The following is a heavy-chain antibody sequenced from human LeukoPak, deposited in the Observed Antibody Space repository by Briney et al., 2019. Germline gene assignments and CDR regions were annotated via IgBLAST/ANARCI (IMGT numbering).Heavy chain of an antibody. CDR3: ARSVGYSGSLLRSWFDP. D-gene: IGHD1-26*01. V-gene: IGHV3-30*04. Sequence: GGSLRHSCAASGFTFSSYAMHWVRQAPGKGLEGVAVISYDGSNKYYADSVKGRFTISRDNSKNTLYLQMNSLRAGDTAVYYCARSVGYSGSLLRSWFDPWGQGTLVTVSS. CDR2: ISYDGSNK. CDR1: GFTFSSYA. J-gene: IGHJ5*02.